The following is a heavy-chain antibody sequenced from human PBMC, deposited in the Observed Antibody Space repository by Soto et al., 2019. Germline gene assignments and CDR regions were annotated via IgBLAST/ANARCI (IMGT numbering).Heavy chain of an antibody. CDR2: IYYSGST. J-gene: IGHJ5*02. V-gene: IGHV4-59*01. D-gene: IGHD3-10*01. CDR3: AREKLGRPNYYGSGSGWFDP. Sequence: SETLSLTCTVSGGSISSYYWSWIRQPPGKGLEWIGYIYYSGSTNYNPSLKSRVTISVDTSKNQFSLKLSSVTAADTAVYYCAREKLGRPNYYGSGSGWFDPWGQGTLVTVSS. CDR1: GGSISSYY.